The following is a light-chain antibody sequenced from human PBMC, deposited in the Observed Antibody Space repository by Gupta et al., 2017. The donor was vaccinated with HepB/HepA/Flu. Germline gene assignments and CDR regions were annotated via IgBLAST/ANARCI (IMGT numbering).Light chain of an antibody. CDR3: QHESSSPLT. V-gene: IGKV3-20*01. CDR2: GAS. Sequence: PGERATLSCRASQVVTNNYLAWYQQKPGQAPTLLIDGASSRATGIPDRFSGSGSGADFTLTMLRVVPADFAVSCCQHESSSPLTFGXGTKVEIK. CDR1: QVVTNNY. J-gene: IGKJ1*01.